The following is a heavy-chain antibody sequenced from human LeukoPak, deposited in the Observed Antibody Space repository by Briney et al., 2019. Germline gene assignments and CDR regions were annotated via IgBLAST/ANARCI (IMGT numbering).Heavy chain of an antibody. CDR3: AKAPHYYDSSGYYYFYYYYGMDV. V-gene: IGHV3-30*18. Sequence: GGSLRLSCAASGFTFSSYGMHWVRQAPGKGLEWVAVISYDGSDKYYADSVKGRFTISRDNSKNTLYLQMNSLRAEDTAVYYCAKAPHYYDSSGYYYFYYYYGMDVWGQGTTVTVSS. CDR2: ISYDGSDK. D-gene: IGHD3-22*01. J-gene: IGHJ6*02. CDR1: GFTFSSYG.